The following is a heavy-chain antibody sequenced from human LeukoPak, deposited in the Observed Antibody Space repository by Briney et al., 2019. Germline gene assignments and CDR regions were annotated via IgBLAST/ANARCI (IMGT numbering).Heavy chain of an antibody. CDR3: ARSAYYYDSSGYYYVLTASALDAFDI. V-gene: IGHV5-51*01. D-gene: IGHD3-22*01. CDR2: IYPGDSDT. CDR1: GYSFTSYW. Sequence: GESLKISCKGSGYSFTSYWIGWVRQMPGKGLEWMGIIYPGDSDTRYSPSFQGQVTISADKSISTAYLQWSSLKASDTAMYYCARSAYYYDSSGYYYVLTASALDAFDIWGQGTMVTVSS. J-gene: IGHJ3*02.